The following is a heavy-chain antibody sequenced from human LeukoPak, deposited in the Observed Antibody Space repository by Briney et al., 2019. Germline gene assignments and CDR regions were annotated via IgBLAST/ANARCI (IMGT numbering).Heavy chain of an antibody. CDR1: GFTFSSYA. CDR3: ARERVGSIAAAGTGAFDI. D-gene: IGHD6-13*01. Sequence: GRSLRLSCAASGFTFSSYAMHWVRQAPGKGLEWVAVISYDGSNKYYADSVKGRFTISRDNSKNTLYLQMNSLRAEDTAVYYCARERVGSIAAAGTGAFDIWGQGTMVTVSS. J-gene: IGHJ3*02. V-gene: IGHV3-30-3*01. CDR2: ISYDGSNK.